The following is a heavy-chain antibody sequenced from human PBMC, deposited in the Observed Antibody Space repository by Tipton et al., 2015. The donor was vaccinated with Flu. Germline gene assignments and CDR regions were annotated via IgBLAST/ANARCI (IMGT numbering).Heavy chain of an antibody. CDR3: ARAIVGATYYFDY. V-gene: IGHV4-59*01. Sequence: TLSLTCAVYGGSFSGYYWSWIRQPPGKGLEWIGYIYYSGSTNYNPSLKSRVTISVDTSKNQFSLKLSSVTAADTAVYYCARAIVGATYYFDYWGQGTLVTVSS. CDR1: GGSFSGYY. D-gene: IGHD1-26*01. CDR2: IYYSGST. J-gene: IGHJ4*02.